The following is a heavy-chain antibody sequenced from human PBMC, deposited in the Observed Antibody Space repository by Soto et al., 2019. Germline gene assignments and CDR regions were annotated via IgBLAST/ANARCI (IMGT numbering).Heavy chain of an antibody. Sequence: GESLKISCKGSGYSFTSYWIGWVRQMPGKGLEWMGIIYPGDSDTRYSPSFQGQVTISADKSISTAYLQWSSLKASDTAMYYCARCGGRDILTGYYDAFDIWGQGTMVTVSS. V-gene: IGHV5-51*01. CDR1: GYSFTSYW. CDR3: ARCGGRDILTGYYDAFDI. CDR2: IYPGDSDT. D-gene: IGHD3-9*01. J-gene: IGHJ3*02.